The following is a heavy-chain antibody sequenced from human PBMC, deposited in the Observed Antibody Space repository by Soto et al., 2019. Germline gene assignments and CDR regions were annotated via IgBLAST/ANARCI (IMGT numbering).Heavy chain of an antibody. CDR3: AKEMIASTLADFFDY. CDR1: GFTFSNYG. CDR2: ISGSGGRT. J-gene: IGHJ4*02. Sequence: EVQLLESGGGLIQPGGSLRLSCEASGFTFSNYGMTWVRLAPGKGLEWVSTISGSGGRTFYAEPVKGRFTISRDNSKNPLYLQMKSLRAEDTAVYYCAKEMIASTLADFFDYWGQGTLVTVSS. D-gene: IGHD2-21*01. V-gene: IGHV3-23*01.